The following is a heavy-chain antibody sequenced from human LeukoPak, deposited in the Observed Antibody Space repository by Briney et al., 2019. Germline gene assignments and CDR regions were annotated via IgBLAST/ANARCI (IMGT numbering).Heavy chain of an antibody. V-gene: IGHV4-39*05. D-gene: IGHD3-22*01. CDR3: ATLTMIVVQVGYFDY. CDR2: IYYSGST. Sequence: SETPSLTCTVSGGSISSSSYYWGWIRQPPGKGLEWIGSIYYSGSTYYNPSLKSRVTISVDTSKNQFSLKLSSVTAADTAVYYCATLTMIVVQVGYFDYWGQGTLVTVSS. J-gene: IGHJ4*02. CDR1: GGSISSSSYY.